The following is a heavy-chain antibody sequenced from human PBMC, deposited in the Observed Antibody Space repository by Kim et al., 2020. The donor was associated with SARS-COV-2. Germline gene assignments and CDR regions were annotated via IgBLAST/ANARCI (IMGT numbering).Heavy chain of an antibody. Sequence: ASVKVSCKASGYTFTSYGISWVRQAPGQGLEWMGWISAYNGNTNYAQKLQGRVTMTTDTSTSTAYMELRSLRSDDTAVYYCARDGWIPALRKNDAFDIWGQGTMVTVSS. CDR3: ARDGWIPALRKNDAFDI. CDR1: GYTFTSYG. V-gene: IGHV1-18*01. J-gene: IGHJ3*02. CDR2: ISAYNGNT. D-gene: IGHD2-2*03.